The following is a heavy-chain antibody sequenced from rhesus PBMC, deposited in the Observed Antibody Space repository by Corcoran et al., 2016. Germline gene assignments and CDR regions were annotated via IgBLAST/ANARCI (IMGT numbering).Heavy chain of an antibody. CDR1: GYSISSGYY. CDR2: IYGSGGSN. V-gene: IGHV4S14*01. D-gene: IGHD5-36*01. CDR3: GFSYGQY. Sequence: QVQLQESGPGLVKPSETLSLTCAVSGYSISSGYYWNWIRQPPGKGLEWIGSIYGSGGSNYLNPSLKSRVTLSVDTSKNQFSRKLSSVTAADTAVYYCGFSYGQYWGQGVLVTVSS. J-gene: IGHJ4*01.